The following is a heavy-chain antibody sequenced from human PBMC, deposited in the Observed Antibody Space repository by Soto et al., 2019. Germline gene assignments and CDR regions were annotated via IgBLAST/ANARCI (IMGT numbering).Heavy chain of an antibody. J-gene: IGHJ5*02. CDR3: ARPYCSGGSCYSRWNWFDP. D-gene: IGHD2-15*01. V-gene: IGHV1-3*01. CDR1: GYTFTSYA. Sequence: ASVKVSCKASGYTFTSYAMHLVRQAPGQRLEWMGWINAGNGNTKYSQKFQGRVTITRDTSASTAYMELSSLRSEDTAVYYCARPYCSGGSCYSRWNWFDPWGQGTLVTVSS. CDR2: INAGNGNT.